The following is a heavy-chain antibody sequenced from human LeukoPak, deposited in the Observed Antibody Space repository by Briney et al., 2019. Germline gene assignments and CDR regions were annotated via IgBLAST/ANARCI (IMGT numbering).Heavy chain of an antibody. CDR1: RFTLTGYY. CDR3: ARDVGYAYGPAAYYFDF. CDR2: INPNSGGT. Sequence: ASVTVSCKASRFTLTGYYIHWARQAPEEGLEWMGWINPNSGGTNYAQKFQGRVTMTRDTSISTVYMELSRLRSDDTALYYCARDVGYAYGPAAYYFDFWGQGTVVTVSS. V-gene: IGHV1-2*02. J-gene: IGHJ4*02. D-gene: IGHD3-10*01.